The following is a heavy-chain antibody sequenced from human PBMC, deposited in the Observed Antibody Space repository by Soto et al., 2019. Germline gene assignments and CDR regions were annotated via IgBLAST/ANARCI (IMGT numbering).Heavy chain of an antibody. Sequence: PGGSLRLSCAASGFSFSIYAMSWVRQAPGKGLEWVSSISGSGDSAYYADSVKGRFTISRDNSKNTLYLQMNSLRAEDTAIYYCFGGTNYFDYWGQGTLVTVSS. J-gene: IGHJ4*02. CDR3: FGGTNYFDY. V-gene: IGHV3-23*01. CDR1: GFSFSIYA. CDR2: ISGSGDSA. D-gene: IGHD1-26*01.